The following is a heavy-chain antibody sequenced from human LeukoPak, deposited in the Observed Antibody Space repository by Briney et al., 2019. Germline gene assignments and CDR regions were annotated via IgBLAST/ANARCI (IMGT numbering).Heavy chain of an antibody. CDR1: GYSFTSYW. Sequence: GESLKISCKGSGYSFTSYWIAWVRQMPGKGLEWMGIAYPADSDTTYSPSFQGQVTISADKSISTAYLQWSSLKASDTAMYYCARRRTGLSLDYWGQGTLVTVSS. V-gene: IGHV5-51*01. J-gene: IGHJ4*02. D-gene: IGHD3-10*01. CDR3: ARRRTGLSLDY. CDR2: AYPADSDT.